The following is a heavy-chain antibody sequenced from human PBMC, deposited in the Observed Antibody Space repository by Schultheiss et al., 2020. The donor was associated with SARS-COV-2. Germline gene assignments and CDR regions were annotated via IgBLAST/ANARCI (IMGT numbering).Heavy chain of an antibody. J-gene: IGHJ5*01. V-gene: IGHV5-51*01. CDR2: IYPGDSET. D-gene: IGHD2-15*01. Sequence: GGSLRLSCKGSGYSFTSYWIGWVRQMPGKGLEWMGTIYPGDSETRYSPSFQGQVTISADKSISTAYLQWSSLKASDTAMYYCARGYCGGGSCYEGEWFDSWGQGTLVTVSS. CDR1: GYSFTSYW. CDR3: ARGYCGGGSCYEGEWFDS.